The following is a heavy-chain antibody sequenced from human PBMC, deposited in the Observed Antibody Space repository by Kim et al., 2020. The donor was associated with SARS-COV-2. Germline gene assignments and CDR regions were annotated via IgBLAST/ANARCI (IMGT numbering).Heavy chain of an antibody. J-gene: IGHJ4*02. CDR1: GFTFSSSG. D-gene: IGHD4-17*01. Sequence: GGSLRLSCAASGFTFSSSGMHWVRQAPGKGLEWVAHIWYDGTNKHYADSVKGRFTISRDNSKNTLYLQMNSLRADDTAVYYCARDLGDYGDPCDYWGQGTLVTVSS. V-gene: IGHV3-33*01. CDR3: ARDLGDYGDPCDY. CDR2: IWYDGTNK.